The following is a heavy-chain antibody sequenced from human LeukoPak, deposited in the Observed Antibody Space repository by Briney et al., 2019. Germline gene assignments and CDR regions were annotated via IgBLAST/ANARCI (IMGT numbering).Heavy chain of an antibody. D-gene: IGHD6-6*01. CDR2: IYTSGST. Sequence: SETLSLTCTVSGGSISSYYWNWIRKPAGKGLEWIGRIYTSGSTNYNPSLKSRVTMSVDTSKNQFSLNLSSVTAADTAVYYCAREGAARPGFDYWGQGTLVTVSS. CDR1: GGSISSYY. J-gene: IGHJ4*02. V-gene: IGHV4-4*07. CDR3: AREGAARPGFDY.